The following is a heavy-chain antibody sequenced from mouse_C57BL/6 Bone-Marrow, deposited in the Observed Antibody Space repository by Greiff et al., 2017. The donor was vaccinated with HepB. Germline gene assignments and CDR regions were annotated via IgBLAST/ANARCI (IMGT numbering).Heavy chain of an antibody. CDR2: IDPEIGNS. D-gene: IGHD5-5*01. CDR3: VRPFGTPYDTYFDY. CDR1: GFNIKAYY. J-gene: IGHJ2*01. V-gene: IGHV14-1*02. Sequence: VQLQQSGAELVRPGALVKLSCKTSGFNIKAYYMHWVKQRPEQGLEWIGWIDPEIGNSKYDPKFQGKATITADTYSNTAYLQLSSLTSEDTAVYYCVRPFGTPYDTYFDYWGQGTTLTVSS.